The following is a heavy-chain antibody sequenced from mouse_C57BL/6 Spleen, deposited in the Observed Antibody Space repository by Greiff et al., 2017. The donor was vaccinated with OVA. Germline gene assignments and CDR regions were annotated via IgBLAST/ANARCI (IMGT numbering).Heavy chain of an antibody. V-gene: IGHV7-3*01. CDR3: ARSLRDYAMDY. D-gene: IGHD1-1*01. J-gene: IGHJ4*01. Sequence: LVESGGGLVQPGGSLSLSCAASGFTFTDYYMSWVRQPPGKALEWLGFIRNKANGYTTEYSASVKGRFTISRDNSQSILYLQMNALRAEDSATYYCARSLRDYAMDYWGQGTSVTVSS. CDR1: GFTFTDYY. CDR2: IRNKANGYTT.